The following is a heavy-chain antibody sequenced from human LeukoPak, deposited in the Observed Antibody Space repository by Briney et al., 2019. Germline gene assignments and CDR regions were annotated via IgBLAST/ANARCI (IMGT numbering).Heavy chain of an antibody. CDR3: ALGLRDSASSPFGS. CDR1: GFTVSSNY. V-gene: IGHV3-53*01. J-gene: IGHJ4*02. Sequence: GGSLRLSCAASGFTVSSNYMSWVRQAPGKGLEWVSVIYSGGSTYYADSVKGRFTISRDNSKNTLYLQMNSLRAEDTAVYFCALGLRDSASSPFGSWGQGTLVTVSS. CDR2: IYSGGST. D-gene: IGHD3-16*01.